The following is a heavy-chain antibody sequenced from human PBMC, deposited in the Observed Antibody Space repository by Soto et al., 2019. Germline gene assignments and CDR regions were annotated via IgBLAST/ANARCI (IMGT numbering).Heavy chain of an antibody. D-gene: IGHD2-15*01. CDR2: MNPNSGNT. J-gene: IGHJ4*02. Sequence: ASVKVSCKASGYTFTSYDINWVRQATGQGLEWMGWMNPNSGNTGYAQKFQGRVTMTRNTSISTAYMELSSLRSEDTAVYYCARLGGGDIVVVVAATALDYWGQGTLVTVSS. CDR1: GYTFTSYD. V-gene: IGHV1-8*01. CDR3: ARLGGGDIVVVVAATALDY.